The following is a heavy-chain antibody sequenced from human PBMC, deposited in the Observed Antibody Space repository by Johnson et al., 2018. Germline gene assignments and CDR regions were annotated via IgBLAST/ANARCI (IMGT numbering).Heavy chain of an antibody. J-gene: IGHJ3*02. Sequence: QVQLQESGPGLVKPSETLSLTCTVSGGSISSYYWSWIRQPPGKGLEWIGYIYYSGSTNYNPPLKSRVTIKVDTSNNQFSLKLSSVPAADTAVYYCARLPLTMVRGVIWAFDIWGQGTMVTVSS. CDR3: ARLPLTMVRGVIWAFDI. CDR2: IYYSGST. CDR1: GGSISSYY. D-gene: IGHD3-10*01. V-gene: IGHV4-59*01.